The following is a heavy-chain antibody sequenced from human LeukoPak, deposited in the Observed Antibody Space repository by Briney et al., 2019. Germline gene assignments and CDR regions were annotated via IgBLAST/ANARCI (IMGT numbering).Heavy chain of an antibody. Sequence: PSETLSLTCAVYGGSFSGYYWSWIRQPPGKGLEWIGEINHSGSTNYNPSLKSRVTISVDTSKNQFSLKLSSVTAADTAVYYCARIRMITFGGVIVRTYYFDYWGQGTLVIVSS. J-gene: IGHJ4*02. CDR3: ARIRMITFGGVIVRTYYFDY. V-gene: IGHV4-34*01. D-gene: IGHD3-16*02. CDR2: INHSGST. CDR1: GGSFSGYY.